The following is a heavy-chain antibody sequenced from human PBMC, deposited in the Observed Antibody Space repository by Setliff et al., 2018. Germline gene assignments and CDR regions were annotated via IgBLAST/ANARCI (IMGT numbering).Heavy chain of an antibody. Sequence: GGSLRLSCAASGFTFGNYWMNWVRQAPGKGLEWVSGISWNSGSIGYADSVKGRFTISRDNSKNTLYLQMNSLRAEDTAVYYCVTSTIIIYYFDFWGQGTPVTVSS. V-gene: IGHV3-9*01. CDR3: VTSTIIIYYFDF. D-gene: IGHD3-10*01. CDR1: GFTFGNYW. J-gene: IGHJ4*02. CDR2: ISWNSGSI.